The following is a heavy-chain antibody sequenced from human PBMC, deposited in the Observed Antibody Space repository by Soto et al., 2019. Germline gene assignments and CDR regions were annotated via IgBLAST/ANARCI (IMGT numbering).Heavy chain of an antibody. J-gene: IGHJ4*02. Sequence: PGGSLRLSCAASGFTFSASAMHWVRQASEKGLEWVGRIRSNGRTAYAASMQGRFTISRDDSKKTAYLQLNSLKTDDTAVYYCARLDCSGGSCYPYYFEHWGQGALVTVSS. D-gene: IGHD2-15*01. CDR2: IRSNGRT. CDR1: GFTFSASA. CDR3: ARLDCSGGSCYPYYFEH. V-gene: IGHV3-73*01.